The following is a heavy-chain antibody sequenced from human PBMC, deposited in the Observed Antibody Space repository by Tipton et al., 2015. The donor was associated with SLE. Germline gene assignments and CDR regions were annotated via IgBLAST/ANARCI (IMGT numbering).Heavy chain of an antibody. D-gene: IGHD5-12*01. J-gene: IGHJ3*02. CDR1: GGSISSYY. CDR3: ARDRGYYKWRGRRDIALDI. Sequence: TLSLTCTVSGGSISSYYWSWIRQPPGKGLEWIGYIYYSGSTNYNPSLKSRVTISVDTSKNQFSLKLSSVTAADTAVYYCARDRGYYKWRGRRDIALDIWGQGTMVTVSS. CDR2: IYYSGST. V-gene: IGHV4-59*01.